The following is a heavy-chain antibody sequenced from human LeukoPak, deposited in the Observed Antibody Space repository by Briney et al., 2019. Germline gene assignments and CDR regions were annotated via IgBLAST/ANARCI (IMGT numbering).Heavy chain of an antibody. J-gene: IGHJ6*03. CDR2: ISYDGSNK. CDR3: ARATFWSGYQRDSWYMDV. V-gene: IGHV3-30-3*01. D-gene: IGHD3-3*01. Sequence: GRSLRLSCAASGFTFSSHAMHWVRQAPGKGLEWVAVISYDGSNKYYADSVKGRFTISRDNSKNTLYLQMNSLRAEDTAVYYCARATFWSGYQRDSWYMDVWGKGTPVTVSS. CDR1: GFTFSSHA.